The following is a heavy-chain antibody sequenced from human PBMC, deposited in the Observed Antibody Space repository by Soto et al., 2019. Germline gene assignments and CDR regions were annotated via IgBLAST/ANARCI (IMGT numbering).Heavy chain of an antibody. CDR1: GYTFTSYA. J-gene: IGHJ3*02. CDR3: ARAGITRGAFDI. Sequence: ASVKVSCKASGYTFTSYAMHWVRQAPGQRLEWMGWINAGNGNTKYSQKFQGRVTITRDTSASTAYMELSSLRSEDTAVYYCARAGITRGAFDIWGQGTMVNVSS. CDR2: INAGNGNT. V-gene: IGHV1-3*01. D-gene: IGHD3-10*01.